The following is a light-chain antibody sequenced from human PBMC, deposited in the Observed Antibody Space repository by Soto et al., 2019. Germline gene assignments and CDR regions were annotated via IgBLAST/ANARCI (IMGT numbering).Light chain of an antibody. J-gene: IGKJ2*01. CDR1: QSISTW. CDR2: NAS. CDR3: QQCNGYHHT. Sequence: DIQMTQSPSTLSASVGDRVTITCRASQSISTWLAWYQQKPWKAPKLLIYNASSLRNGVPSRFSGSGSGIECPLTICSLQPDAFADYYCQQCNGYHHTFCQGNKLEIK. V-gene: IGKV1-5*03.